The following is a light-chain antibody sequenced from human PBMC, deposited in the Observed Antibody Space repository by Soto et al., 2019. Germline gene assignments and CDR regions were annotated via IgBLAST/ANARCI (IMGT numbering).Light chain of an antibody. CDR3: QQYNKWPPKT. V-gene: IGKV3-15*01. CDR2: DAS. Sequence: EIVLTQSPGTLSLSPGERGTLSCRASQSVSSNFLAWYQQKPGQAPRLLIYDASTRATGIPARFSGSGSGTEFTLTIKSLQSEDFAVYYCQQYNKWPPKTFGQGTKVDIK. CDR1: QSVSSN. J-gene: IGKJ1*01.